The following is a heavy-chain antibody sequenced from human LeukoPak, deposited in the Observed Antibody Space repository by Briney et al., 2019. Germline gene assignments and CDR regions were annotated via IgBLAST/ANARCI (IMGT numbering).Heavy chain of an antibody. Sequence: PGGSLRLSCAASGFTFSSYAMHWVRQAPGKGLEWVAVISYDGSNKYYADSVKGRFTISRDNSKNTLYLQMNSLRAEDTAVYYCARDLGYWGQGTLVTVSP. J-gene: IGHJ4*02. V-gene: IGHV3-30*04. CDR1: GFTFSSYA. CDR3: ARDLGY. CDR2: ISYDGSNK.